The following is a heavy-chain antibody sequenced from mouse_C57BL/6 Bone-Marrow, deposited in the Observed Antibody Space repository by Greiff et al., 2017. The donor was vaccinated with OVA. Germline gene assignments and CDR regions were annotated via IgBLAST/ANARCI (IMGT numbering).Heavy chain of an antibody. CDR1: GFTFSDYY. Sequence: EVKLVESEGGLVQPGSSMKLSCTASGFTFSDYYMAWVRQVPEKGLEWVANINYDGSSTYYLDSLKSRFIISRDNAKNILYLQMSSLKSEDTATYYCARGDYGYGSSFDYWGQGTTLTVSS. CDR2: INYDGSST. J-gene: IGHJ2*01. CDR3: ARGDYGYGSSFDY. V-gene: IGHV5-16*01. D-gene: IGHD1-1*01.